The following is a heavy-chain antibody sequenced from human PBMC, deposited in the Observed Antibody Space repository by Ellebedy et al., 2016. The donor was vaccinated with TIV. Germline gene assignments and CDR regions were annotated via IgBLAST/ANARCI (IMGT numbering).Heavy chain of an antibody. Sequence: GGSLRLSCAASELTVSSNCMSWVRQAPGKGLEWVSVIFIDSTTYYADSVKGRFTISRDTSKNTLYVQMNSLIAEDTAVYYCARETFNDVDLKVWGVFDIWGQGTMVTVSS. CDR2: IFIDSTT. V-gene: IGHV3-66*01. CDR3: ARETFNDVDLKVWGVFDI. CDR1: ELTVSSNC. D-gene: IGHD1-1*01. J-gene: IGHJ3*02.